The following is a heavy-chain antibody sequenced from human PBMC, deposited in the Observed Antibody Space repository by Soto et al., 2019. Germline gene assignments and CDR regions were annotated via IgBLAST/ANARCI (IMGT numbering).Heavy chain of an antibody. D-gene: IGHD6-6*01. CDR1: GYTFTSYA. CDR3: AREGPRPYYYYGMDV. V-gene: IGHV1-3*01. J-gene: IGHJ6*02. Sequence: GASVKVSCKASGYTFTSYAMNWVRQAPGQRLEWMGWINAGNGNTKYSQKFQGRVTITRDTSASTAYMELSSLRSDDTAVYYCAREGPRPYYYYGMDVWGQGTTVTVSS. CDR2: INAGNGNT.